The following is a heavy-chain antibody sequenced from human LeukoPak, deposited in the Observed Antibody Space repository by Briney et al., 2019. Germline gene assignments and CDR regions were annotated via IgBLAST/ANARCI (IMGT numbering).Heavy chain of an antibody. V-gene: IGHV4-34*01. J-gene: IGHJ4*02. CDR1: GGSFSGYY. Sequence: ASETLSLTCAVYGGSFSGYYWSWIRQPPGKGLEWIGEINHSGSTNYNPSLKSRVTISVDTSKNQFSLKLSSVTAADTAVYYCARGNGYSGYDSSGIAVAGTPPTFDYWGQGTLVTVSS. CDR2: INHSGST. D-gene: IGHD6-19*01. CDR3: ARGNGYSGYDSSGIAVAGTPPTFDY.